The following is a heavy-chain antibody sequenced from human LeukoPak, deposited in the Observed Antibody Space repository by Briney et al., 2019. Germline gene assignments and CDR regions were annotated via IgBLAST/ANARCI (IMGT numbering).Heavy chain of an antibody. CDR2: IKSDGSST. V-gene: IGHV3-74*01. D-gene: IGHD6-13*01. CDR3: AGIAAGRFDY. J-gene: IGHJ4*02. Sequence: GGSLRLSCAASGFTFSSYWMHWVRQAPGTGLVWVSRIKSDGSSTSYADSVKGRFTISRDNAKNTLYLQMNSLRAEDTAVYYCAGIAAGRFDYWGQGTLVTVSS. CDR1: GFTFSSYW.